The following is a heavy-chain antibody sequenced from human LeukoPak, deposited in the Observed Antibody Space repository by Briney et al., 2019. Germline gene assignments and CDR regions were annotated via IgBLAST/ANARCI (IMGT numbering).Heavy chain of an antibody. D-gene: IGHD3-10*01. J-gene: IGHJ4*02. CDR3: ARVDYYGSGSYDFDY. CDR2: INPNRGGT. Sequence: ASVTVSFKSSGYTFTVNYIHWVRQAPGQGLEWMGRINPNRGGTNTAQKYQGRATITSTTSINTAYLELRRLRSDDTAVYYCARVDYYGSGSYDFDYWGQGTLVTVSS. V-gene: IGHV1-2*06. CDR1: GYTFTVNY.